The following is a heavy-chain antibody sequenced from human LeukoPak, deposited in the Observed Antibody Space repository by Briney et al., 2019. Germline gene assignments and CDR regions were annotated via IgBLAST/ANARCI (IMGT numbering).Heavy chain of an antibody. V-gene: IGHV3-23*01. Sequence: EGSLRLSCAASGFTFSSYAMNWVRQAPGKGLEWVSAISGSGGSTYYADSVKGRFTISRDNSKNTLYLQMNSLRAEDTAVYYCAKDNKAGTYDYWGQGTLVTVSS. J-gene: IGHJ4*02. CDR1: GFTFSSYA. CDR2: ISGSGGST. D-gene: IGHD1-1*01. CDR3: AKDNKAGTYDY.